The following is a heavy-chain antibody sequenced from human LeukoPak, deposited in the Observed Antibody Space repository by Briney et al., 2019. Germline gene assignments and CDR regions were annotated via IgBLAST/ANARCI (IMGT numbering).Heavy chain of an antibody. CDR1: GFTFSSYS. D-gene: IGHD2-21*01. V-gene: IGHV3-21*01. J-gene: IGHJ5*02. CDR3: ARDHGDSGPNWFDP. CDR2: ISSSSSYI. Sequence: GGSLRLSCAASGFTFSSYSMNWVRQAPGKGLEWVSSISSSSSYIYYADSVKGRFTISRDNAKNSLYLQMNSLRAEDMAVYYCARDHGDSGPNWFDPWGQGTLVTVSS.